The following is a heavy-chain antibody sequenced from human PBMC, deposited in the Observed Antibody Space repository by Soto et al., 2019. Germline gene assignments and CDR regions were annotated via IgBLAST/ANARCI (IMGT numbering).Heavy chain of an antibody. CDR3: ARDFTGWPPDGVDS. D-gene: IGHD3-16*01. Sequence: QVHLVQSGAEVKMPGASVKVSCKASGFTFTSYAFTWVRQAPGQGLEWMGWISAYNGNTNYARNFRGRVTMTTDISTSTVYMELGSLTSDAPAVYFCARDFTGWPPDGVDSWGQGTLVSVSA. CDR2: ISAYNGNT. CDR1: GFTFTSYA. V-gene: IGHV1-18*01. J-gene: IGHJ4*02.